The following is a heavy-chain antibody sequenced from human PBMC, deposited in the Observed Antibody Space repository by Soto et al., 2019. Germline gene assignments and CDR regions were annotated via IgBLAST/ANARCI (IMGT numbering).Heavy chain of an antibody. CDR2: MNPNSGNT. J-gene: IGHJ6*03. CDR3: AREGGDIVVVPAAIRYYYYYYMDV. CDR1: GYTFTSYD. Sequence: QVPLVQSGAEVKKPGASVKVSCKASGYTFTSYDINWVRQAPGQGLEWMGWMNPNSGNTGYAQKFQGRVTMTRNTSISTAYMELSSLRSEDAAVYYCAREGGDIVVVPAAIRYYYYYYMDVWGKGTTVTVSS. D-gene: IGHD2-2*01. V-gene: IGHV1-8*01.